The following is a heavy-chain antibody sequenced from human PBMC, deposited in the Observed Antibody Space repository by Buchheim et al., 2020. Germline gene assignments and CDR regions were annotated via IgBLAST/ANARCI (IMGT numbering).Heavy chain of an antibody. V-gene: IGHV4-30-2*01. CDR1: GGSISSGGYS. CDR3: ARVRGRTNRDPYGMDV. Sequence: QVQLQESGSGLVKPSQTLSLTCAVSGGSISSGGYSWSWIRQPPGKGLEWIGYIYHSGSTYYNPSLESRVTISVDRSKNHFSLKLSSVTAADTAVYYCARVRGRTNRDPYGMDVWGQGTT. J-gene: IGHJ6*02. D-gene: IGHD1-14*01. CDR2: IYHSGST.